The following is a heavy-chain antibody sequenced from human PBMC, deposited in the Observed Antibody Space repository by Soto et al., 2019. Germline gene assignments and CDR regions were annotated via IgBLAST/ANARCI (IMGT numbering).Heavy chain of an antibody. CDR3: AHSLIGYYYDSSGSNWFDP. CDR2: IYWDDDK. V-gene: IGHV2-5*02. J-gene: IGHJ5*02. CDR1: GFSLSTSGVG. D-gene: IGHD3-22*01. Sequence: SGPTLVNPTQTLTLTCTFSGFSLSTSGVGVGWIRQPPGKALEWLALIYWDDDKRYSPSLKSRLTITKDTSKNQVVLTMTNMDPVDTATYYCAHSLIGYYYDSSGSNWFDPWGQGTLVPSPQ.